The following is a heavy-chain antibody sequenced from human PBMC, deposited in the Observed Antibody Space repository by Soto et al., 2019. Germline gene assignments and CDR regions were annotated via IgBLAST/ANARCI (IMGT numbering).Heavy chain of an antibody. J-gene: IGHJ6*02. CDR3: ARQNYYDSSGYSYGMDV. CDR2: IYYSGST. D-gene: IGHD3-22*01. CDR1: GGSISSYY. Sequence: SETLSLTCTVSGGSISSYYWSWIRQPPGKGLEWIGYIYYSGSTNYNPSLKIRVTISVDTSKNQFSLKLSSVPAADTAVYYCARQNYYDSSGYSYGMDVWGQGTTVTVSS. V-gene: IGHV4-59*08.